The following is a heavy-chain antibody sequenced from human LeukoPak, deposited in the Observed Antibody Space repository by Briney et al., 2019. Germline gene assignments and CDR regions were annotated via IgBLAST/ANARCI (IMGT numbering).Heavy chain of an antibody. Sequence: GSLRLSCAASGFTLSSYAMSWVRQAPGKGLEWLGSMSYRGSTNYNPSLKSRVTVSLDTSKNQFSLKLSSVTATDTAVYYCARQFYSSGSYYAPMDVWGKGTTVTISS. J-gene: IGHJ6*03. V-gene: IGHV4-39*01. D-gene: IGHD3-10*01. CDR3: ARQFYSSGSYYAPMDV. CDR1: GFTLSSYA. CDR2: MSYRGST.